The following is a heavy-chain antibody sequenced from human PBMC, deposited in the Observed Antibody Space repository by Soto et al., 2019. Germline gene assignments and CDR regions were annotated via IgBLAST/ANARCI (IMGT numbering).Heavy chain of an antibody. CDR2: ISSSSSTI. Sequence: GGSLRLSCAAPGFTFSSYSMNWVRQAPGKGLEWVSYISSSSSTIYYADSVKGRFTISRDNAKNSLYLQMNSLRAEDTAVYYCVRDHIVVVPAAMLDYYYSMDVWGKGTTGTV. V-gene: IGHV3-48*01. CDR1: GFTFSSYS. D-gene: IGHD2-2*01. CDR3: VRDHIVVVPAAMLDYYYSMDV. J-gene: IGHJ6*03.